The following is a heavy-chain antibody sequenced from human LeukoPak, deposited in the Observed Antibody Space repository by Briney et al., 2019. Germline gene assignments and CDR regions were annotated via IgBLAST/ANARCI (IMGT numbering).Heavy chain of an antibody. V-gene: IGHV3-21*01. D-gene: IGHD1-1*01. CDR1: GLTFSRYS. J-gene: IGHJ6*03. CDR2: ISSSSSYI. CDR3: ARTGALNWNYYYYYYMDV. Sequence: PGVSLRLSCAASGLTFSRYSMNWVRQAPGKGLEWVSSISSSSSYIYYADSVKGRFTISRDNAKNSLYLQMNSLRAEDTAVYYCARTGALNWNYYYYYYMDVWGKGTTVTVSS.